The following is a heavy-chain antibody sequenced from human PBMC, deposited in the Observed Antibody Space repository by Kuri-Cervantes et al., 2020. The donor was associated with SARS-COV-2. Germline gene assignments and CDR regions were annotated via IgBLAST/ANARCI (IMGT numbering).Heavy chain of an antibody. CDR3: ARDLGPFSGPYDSTFDY. CDR2: ISSNGGST. J-gene: IGHJ4*02. CDR1: GFTFSSYA. V-gene: IGHV3-64*04. D-gene: IGHD5-12*01. Sequence: GESLKISCSASGFTFSSYAMHWVRQAPGKGLEYVSAISSNGGSTYYADSVKGRFTISRDNSKNTLYLQMNSLRAEDTAVYYCARDLGPFSGPYDSTFDYWGQGTLVTVSS.